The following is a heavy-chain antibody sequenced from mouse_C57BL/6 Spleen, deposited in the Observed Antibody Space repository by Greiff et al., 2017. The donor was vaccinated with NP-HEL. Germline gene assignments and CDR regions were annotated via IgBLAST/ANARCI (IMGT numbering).Heavy chain of an antibody. CDR3: ARPYLFSYYAMDY. CDR1: GYAFSSSW. Sequence: QVQLQQSGPELVKPGASVKISCKASGYAFSSSWMNWVKQRPGKGLEWIGRIYPGDGDTNYNGKFKGKATLTADKSSSTAYMQLSSLTSEDSAVYFCARPYLFSYYAMDYWGQGTSVTVSS. J-gene: IGHJ4*01. D-gene: IGHD1-1*01. CDR2: IYPGDGDT. V-gene: IGHV1-82*01.